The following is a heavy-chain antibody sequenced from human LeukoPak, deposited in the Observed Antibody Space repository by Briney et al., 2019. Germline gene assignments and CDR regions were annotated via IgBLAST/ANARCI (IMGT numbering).Heavy chain of an antibody. CDR3: ARDFTGGEYFDS. J-gene: IGHJ4*02. CDR1: GFTFSSFK. CDR2: ISPSSTYI. V-gene: IGHV3-21*06. Sequence: GGSLRLSCAASGFTFSSFKMTWVRQAPGKGLKWVASISPSSTYIYYGDSLKGRVTVSRDNAKSLLFLRMSSLRPDDTAVYYCARDFTGGEYFDSWGQGALVSVSS. D-gene: IGHD3-16*01.